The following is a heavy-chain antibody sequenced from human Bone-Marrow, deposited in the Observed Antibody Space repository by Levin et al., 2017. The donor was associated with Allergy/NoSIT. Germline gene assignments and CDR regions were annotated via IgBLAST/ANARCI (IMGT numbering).Heavy chain of an antibody. V-gene: IGHV3-9*01. CDR3: AKARQSQYDAGSDYSGGFDY. CDR2: ITWNSDKI. D-gene: IGHD2-21*01. J-gene: IGHJ4*02. CDR1: GFTFNDYA. Sequence: LSLTCAASGFTFNDYAMHWVRQVPGKGLEWVAGITWNSDKIGYADSVKGRFTISRDNAKDSLYLHLNSPRAEDTASYYSAKARQSQYDAGSDYSGGFDYWGQGTQVTVSS.